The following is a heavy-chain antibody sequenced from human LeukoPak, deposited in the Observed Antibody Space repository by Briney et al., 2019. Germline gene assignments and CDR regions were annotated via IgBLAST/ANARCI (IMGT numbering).Heavy chain of an antibody. CDR2: IYSGGST. Sequence: GGSLRLSCAASGFTVSSNYMNWVHQAPGKGLEWVSVIYSGGSTYYADSVKGRFTISRDNSKNTLFLQMNSLRAEDTAVYYCARGVTTSWFDPWGQGTLVTVSS. CDR1: GFTVSSNY. CDR3: ARGVTTSWFDP. J-gene: IGHJ5*02. D-gene: IGHD1/OR15-1a*01. V-gene: IGHV3-53*01.